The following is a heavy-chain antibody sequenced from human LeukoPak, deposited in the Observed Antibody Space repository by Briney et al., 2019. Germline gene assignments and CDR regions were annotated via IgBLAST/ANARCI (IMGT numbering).Heavy chain of an antibody. CDR1: GFTFSSYT. CDR3: ARDGRATVTHDY. CDR2: ITSASYI. V-gene: IGHV3-21*01. D-gene: IGHD4-17*01. J-gene: IGHJ4*02. Sequence: GGSLRLSCAASGFTFSSYTMNWVRQAPGKGLEWVSTITSASYIYHADSVKGRFTVSRDNAKNSLYLQMNSLRAEDTAVYYCARDGRATVTHDYWGQGTLVTVSS.